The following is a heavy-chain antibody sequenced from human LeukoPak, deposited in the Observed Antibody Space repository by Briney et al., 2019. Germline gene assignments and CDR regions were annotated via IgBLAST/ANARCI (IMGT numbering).Heavy chain of an antibody. CDR2: IYYSGST. J-gene: IGHJ4*02. CDR3: AGGKIAPYYFDY. D-gene: IGHD1-26*01. Sequence: PSETLSLTCTVSGGSISSHYWSWIRQPPGKGLEWIGYIYYSGSTNYNPSLKSRVTISVDTSKNQFSLKLSSVTAADTAVYYCAGGKIAPYYFDYWGQGTLVTVSS. CDR1: GGSISSHY. V-gene: IGHV4-59*11.